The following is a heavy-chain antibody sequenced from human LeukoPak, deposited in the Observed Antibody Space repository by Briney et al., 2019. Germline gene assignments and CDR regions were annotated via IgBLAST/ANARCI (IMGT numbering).Heavy chain of an antibody. CDR3: ARARGWLSADAFDI. J-gene: IGHJ3*02. D-gene: IGHD5-24*01. V-gene: IGHV3-74*01. Sequence: PGGSLRLSCAASGFTFDNYWMHWVRQAPEKGLVWVSLINSDESSTSCADSVKGRFTISRDNAKNTLSLQMNSLRAEDTAVYYCARARGWLSADAFDIWGQGTMVTVSS. CDR2: INSDESST. CDR1: GFTFDNYW.